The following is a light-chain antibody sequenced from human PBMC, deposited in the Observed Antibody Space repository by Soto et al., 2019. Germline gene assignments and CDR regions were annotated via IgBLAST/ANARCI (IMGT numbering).Light chain of an antibody. V-gene: IGKV3-20*01. CDR1: QSVWGSH. J-gene: IGKJ1*01. CDR2: AAS. CDR3: QHYVRPAT. Sequence: VTDKISCRASQSVWGSHLAWYQHKPGQAPRLLIYAASDRPTGIPDRFSGSGSGTYFSPTNTGLELDELSGYSCQHYVRPATVGQGTMVEIK.